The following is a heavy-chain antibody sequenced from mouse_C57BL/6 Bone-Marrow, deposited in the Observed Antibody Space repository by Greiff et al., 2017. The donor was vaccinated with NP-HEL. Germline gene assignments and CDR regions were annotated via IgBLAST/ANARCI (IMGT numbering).Heavy chain of an antibody. CDR2: IDPSDSYT. D-gene: IGHD4-1*01. V-gene: IGHV1-69*01. Sequence: QVHVKQPGAELVMPGASVKLSCKASGYTFTSYWMHWVKQRPGQGLEWIGEIDPSDSYTNYNQKFKGKSTLTVDKSSSTAYMQLSSLTSEDSAVYYCAREDLGRYYAMDYWGQGTSVTVSS. J-gene: IGHJ4*01. CDR3: AREDLGRYYAMDY. CDR1: GYTFTSYW.